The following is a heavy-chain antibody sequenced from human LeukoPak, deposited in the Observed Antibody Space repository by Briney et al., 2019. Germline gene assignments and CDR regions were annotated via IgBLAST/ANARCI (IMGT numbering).Heavy chain of an antibody. CDR1: GFTFSSYG. J-gene: IGHJ4*02. V-gene: IGHV3-30*18. CDR3: AKGSDYPDN. Sequence: PGRSLRLSCAASGFTFSSYGMHWVRQAPGKGLEWVAVISHDGSNKYYADSVKGRFTISRDNSKNTLYLQMNSLRAEDTCVYYCAKGSDYPDNWGQGTLVTVSS. CDR2: ISHDGSNK.